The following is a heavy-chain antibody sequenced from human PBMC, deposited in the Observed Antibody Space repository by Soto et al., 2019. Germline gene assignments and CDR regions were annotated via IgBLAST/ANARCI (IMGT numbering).Heavy chain of an antibody. D-gene: IGHD1-7*01. CDR2: IIPIFGTA. V-gene: IGHV1-69*13. CDR1: GGTFSIYA. CDR3: ARALALELNFDY. J-gene: IGHJ4*02. Sequence: GASLKVSCKASGGTFSIYAISWVRQAPGQGLEWMGGIIPIFGTANYAQKFQGRVTITADESTSTAYMELSSLRSEDTAVYYCARALALELNFDYWGQGTLVTVSS.